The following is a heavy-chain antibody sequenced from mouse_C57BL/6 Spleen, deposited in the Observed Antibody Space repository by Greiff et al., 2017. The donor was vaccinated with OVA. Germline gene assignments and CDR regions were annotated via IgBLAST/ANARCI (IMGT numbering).Heavy chain of an antibody. Sequence: QVQLQQSGPELVKPGASVKISCKASGYAFSSSWMNWVKQRPGKGLEWIGRIYPGDGDTNYNGKFKGKATLTADKSSSTAYMQLSSLTSEDSAVYFCARKSAQARYAMDYWGQGTSVTVSS. CDR1: GYAFSSSW. J-gene: IGHJ4*01. V-gene: IGHV1-82*01. CDR3: ARKSAQARYAMDY. CDR2: IYPGDGDT. D-gene: IGHD3-2*02.